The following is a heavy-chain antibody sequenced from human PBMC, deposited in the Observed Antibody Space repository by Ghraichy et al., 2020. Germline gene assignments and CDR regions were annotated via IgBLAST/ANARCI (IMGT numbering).Heavy chain of an antibody. J-gene: IGHJ4*02. CDR2: IGTSGATI. CDR1: GFTFNNYR. V-gene: IGHV3-48*02. CDR3: AREQLGSPHFDY. D-gene: IGHD6-6*01. Sequence: ETLSLTCAASGFTFNNYRMNWVRQSPGKGLEWISYIGTSGATIYYADSVKGRFTISRDNAENSVYLQMRGLRDEDTGVYFCAREQLGSPHFDYWGQGTPVTVSS.